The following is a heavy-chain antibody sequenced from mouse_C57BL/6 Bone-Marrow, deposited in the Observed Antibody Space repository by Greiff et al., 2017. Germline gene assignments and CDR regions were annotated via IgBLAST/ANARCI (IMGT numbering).Heavy chain of an antibody. Sequence: VQLQQPGAELVMPGASVKLSCKASGYTFTSYWMHWVKQRPGQGLEWIGEIDPSDSYTNYNQKFKGKSTLTVDKSSSTAYMQLSSLTSEDSAVYYCARSLYYGSSYNYWGQGTTLTVSS. CDR3: ARSLYYGSSYNY. D-gene: IGHD1-1*01. CDR2: IDPSDSYT. CDR1: GYTFTSYW. V-gene: IGHV1-69*01. J-gene: IGHJ2*01.